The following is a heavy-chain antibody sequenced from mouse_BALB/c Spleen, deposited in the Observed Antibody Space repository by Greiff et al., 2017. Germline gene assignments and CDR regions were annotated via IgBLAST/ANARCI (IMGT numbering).Heavy chain of an antibody. Sequence: QVQLKESGPELVKPGASVKISCKASGYAFSSSWMNWVKQRPGQGLEWIGRIYPGDGDTNYNGKFKGKATLTADKSSSTAYMQLSSLTSVDSAVYFCASWGLNYAMDYWGQGTSVTVSS. CDR1: GYAFSSSW. CDR3: ASWGLNYAMDY. J-gene: IGHJ4*01. V-gene: IGHV1-82*01. CDR2: IYPGDGDT. D-gene: IGHD3-3*01.